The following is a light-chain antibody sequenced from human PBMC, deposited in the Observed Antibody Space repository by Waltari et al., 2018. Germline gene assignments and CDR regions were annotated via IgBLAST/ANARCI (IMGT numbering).Light chain of an antibody. CDR1: SSDVGGYVY. Sequence: QSALSQPASVSGSPGQSITIYCTGSSSDVGGYVYVSWYQQQPGKAPTLIIYDVSKLPSGVFNHFSGSKSGNPASLTISGRQAEDEADYYCNSYTSIGTVVFGGGSKLTVL. J-gene: IGLJ3*02. CDR3: NSYTSIGTVV. CDR2: DVS. V-gene: IGLV2-14*01.